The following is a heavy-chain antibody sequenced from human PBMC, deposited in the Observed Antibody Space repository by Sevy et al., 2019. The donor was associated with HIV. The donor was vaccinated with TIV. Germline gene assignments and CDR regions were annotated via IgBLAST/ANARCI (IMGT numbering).Heavy chain of an antibody. D-gene: IGHD3-10*01. J-gene: IGHJ4*02. Sequence: ASVKVSCKASGYTFTSYGISWVRQAPGQGLEWMGWISAYNGNTNYAQKLQGRVTMTTDTSTSTVYMELRSLRSDDTAGYYCAREAGDYYGSGSYQFDYWGQGTLVTVSS. CDR1: GYTFTSYG. CDR3: AREAGDYYGSGSYQFDY. V-gene: IGHV1-18*01. CDR2: ISAYNGNT.